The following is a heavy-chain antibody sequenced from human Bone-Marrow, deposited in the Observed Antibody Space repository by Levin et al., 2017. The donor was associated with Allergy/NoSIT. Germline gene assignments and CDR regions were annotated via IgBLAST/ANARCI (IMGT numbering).Heavy chain of an antibody. V-gene: IGHV4-39*07. CDR2: IYYSGST. CDR1: GGSISSSSYY. D-gene: IGHD3-10*01. J-gene: IGHJ6*02. Sequence: SETLSLTCTVSGGSISSSSYYWGWIRQPPGKGLEWIGSIYYSGSTYYNPSLKSRVTISVDTSKNQFSLKLSSVTAADTAVYYCARVGGFLWFGELLPSYGYYYGMDVWGQGTTVTVSS. CDR3: ARVGGFLWFGELLPSYGYYYGMDV.